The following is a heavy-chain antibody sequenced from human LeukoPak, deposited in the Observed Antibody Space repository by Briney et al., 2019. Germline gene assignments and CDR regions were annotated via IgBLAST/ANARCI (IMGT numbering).Heavy chain of an antibody. V-gene: IGHV4-59*01. CDR3: AREVPNSSSWSFFDY. CDR1: GGSISSYY. J-gene: IGHJ4*02. D-gene: IGHD6-13*01. CDR2: IYYSGST. Sequence: PSETLSLTCTVSGGSISSYYWSRIRQPPGKGLEWIGYIYYSGSTNYNPSLKSRVTISVDTSKNQFPLKLSSVTAADTAVYYCAREVPNSSSWSFFDYWGQGTLVTVSS.